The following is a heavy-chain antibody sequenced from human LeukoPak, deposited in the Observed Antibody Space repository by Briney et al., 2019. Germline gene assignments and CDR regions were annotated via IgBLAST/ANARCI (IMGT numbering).Heavy chain of an antibody. CDR2: ITGNHGPT. CDR3: TKDPNGDYVGAFDP. J-gene: IGHJ5*02. Sequence: PGGSLRLSCAASGFTFSSFAMTWVRQAPGKGLEWVSSITGNHGPTYNTDSVKGRFTISRDNSQNTLYLQINSLRAEDTAVYYCTKDPNGDYVGAFDPWGQGTLVTVSS. D-gene: IGHD4-17*01. CDR1: GFTFSSFA. V-gene: IGHV3-23*01.